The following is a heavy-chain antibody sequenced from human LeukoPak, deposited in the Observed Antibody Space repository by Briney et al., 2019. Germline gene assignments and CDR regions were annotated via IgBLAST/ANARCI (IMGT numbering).Heavy chain of an antibody. Sequence: SETLSLTCTVSGVSISSSNSYWGWIRQPPGKGLEWIGSIYYRGNTYYNASLKSQVSISIDTSKNQFSLRLTSVTAADTAVYYCARQTGSGLFILPGGQGTLVTVSS. V-gene: IGHV4-39*01. CDR3: ARQTGSGLFILP. J-gene: IGHJ4*02. D-gene: IGHD3/OR15-3a*01. CDR1: GVSISSSNSY. CDR2: IYYRGNT.